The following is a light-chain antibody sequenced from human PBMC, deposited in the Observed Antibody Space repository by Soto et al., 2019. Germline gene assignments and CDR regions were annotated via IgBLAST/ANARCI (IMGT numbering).Light chain of an antibody. Sequence: DIQMTQSPSTLSASVGDRVTITCRASQGISSWLAWYQQKPGKAPKLLIYDASSLESGVPSRFSGSGSGTEFTLTISSLQPDDFTTYYCQQYNSYSPTFGQGTKVDI. CDR3: QQYNSYSPT. CDR1: QGISSW. CDR2: DAS. V-gene: IGKV1-5*01. J-gene: IGKJ1*01.